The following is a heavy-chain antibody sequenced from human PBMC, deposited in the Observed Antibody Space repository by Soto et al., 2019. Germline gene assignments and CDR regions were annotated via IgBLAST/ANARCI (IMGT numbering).Heavy chain of an antibody. D-gene: IGHD3-22*01. J-gene: IGHJ1*01. CDR3: ASGPITMIVVAAGRGYFQH. CDR1: GGSFSGYY. V-gene: IGHV4-34*01. Sequence: KTSETLSLTCAVYGGSFSGYYWSWIRQPPGKGLEWIGEINHSGSTNYNPSLKSRVTISVDTSKNQFSLKLSSVTAADTAVYYCASGPITMIVVAAGRGYFQHWGQGTLVTVSS. CDR2: INHSGST.